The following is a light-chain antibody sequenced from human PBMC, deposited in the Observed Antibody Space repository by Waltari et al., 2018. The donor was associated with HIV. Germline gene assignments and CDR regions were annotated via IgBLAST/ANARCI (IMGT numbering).Light chain of an antibody. CDR2: AAS. J-gene: IGKJ4*01. CDR3: QQRYSTPPT. CDR1: QSISNY. Sequence: DIQMTQCPSSLSASVEDRVTITCRASQSISNYLNWYQQKPGKAPKLLIYAASSLQTGVPSRFSGSGSGTDFTLTISSVQPEDFATYYCQQRYSTPPTFGGGTKVDIK. V-gene: IGKV1-39*01.